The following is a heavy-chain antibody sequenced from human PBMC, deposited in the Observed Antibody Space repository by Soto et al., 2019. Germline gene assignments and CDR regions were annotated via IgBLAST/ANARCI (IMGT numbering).Heavy chain of an antibody. Sequence: QVQLVESGGGLVKPGGSLRLSCAASGFTFSDYYMSWIRQAPGKGLEWVSYISSSGSTIYYADSVKGRFTISRDNAKNSLYLQMNSLRAEDTAVYYCARGYYDILTRDSSSGYYGKDVWGQGTTVTVSS. CDR3: ARGYYDILTRDSSSGYYGKDV. D-gene: IGHD3-9*01. J-gene: IGHJ6*02. V-gene: IGHV3-11*01. CDR1: GFTFSDYY. CDR2: ISSSGSTI.